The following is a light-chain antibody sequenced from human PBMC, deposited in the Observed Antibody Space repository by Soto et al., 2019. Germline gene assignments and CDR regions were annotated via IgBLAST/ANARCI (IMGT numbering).Light chain of an antibody. CDR1: QGLVNW. Sequence: DIQVTQSPSSVSASVGDRVTITCRASQGLVNWLAWYQQKPGKAPKLLIYAASSFQSGVPSRFSGSGSGTDFPLTISILQTEDFATYYCQQTSSFPLTFGGGTKVEIK. CDR2: AAS. J-gene: IGKJ4*01. CDR3: QQTSSFPLT. V-gene: IGKV1-12*01.